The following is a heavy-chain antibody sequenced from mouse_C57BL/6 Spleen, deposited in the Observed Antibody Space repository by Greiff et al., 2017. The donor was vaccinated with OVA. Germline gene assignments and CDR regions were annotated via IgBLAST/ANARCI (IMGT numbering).Heavy chain of an antibody. CDR1: GYTFTSYW. CDR3: ASDYYGSSYYWYFDV. Sequence: QVQLQQPGAELVKPGASVKLSCKASGYTFTSYWMHWVKQRPGQGLEWIGMIHPNSGSTNYHEKFKSKATLTVDKSSSTAYMQLSSLTSEDSAVYYCASDYYGSSYYWYFDVWGTGTTVTVSS. CDR2: IHPNSGST. J-gene: IGHJ1*03. V-gene: IGHV1-64*01. D-gene: IGHD1-1*01.